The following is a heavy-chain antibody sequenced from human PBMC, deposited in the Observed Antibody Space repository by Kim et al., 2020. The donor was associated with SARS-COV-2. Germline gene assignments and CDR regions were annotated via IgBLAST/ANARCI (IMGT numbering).Heavy chain of an antibody. V-gene: IGHV3-74*01. Sequence: GGSLRLSCAASFSFTAYWMHWVRQDPGKGLVWVSRINSDGSVTTYADSVRGRFTISRDNAKNILYLQMNSLRAEDTAMYYCTRSYTAMDSWGQGTLVTVSS. J-gene: IGHJ5*01. CDR2: INSDGSVT. CDR3: TRSYTAMDS. D-gene: IGHD5-18*01. CDR1: FSFTAYW.